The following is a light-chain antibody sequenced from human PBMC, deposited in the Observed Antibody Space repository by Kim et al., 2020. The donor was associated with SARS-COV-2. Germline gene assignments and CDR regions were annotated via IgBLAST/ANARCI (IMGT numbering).Light chain of an antibody. Sequence: QAGLTQPPSVSKDLRQTATLTCTGNSNNVGYQGAVWLQQHQGHPPKLLSYRDNSRPSGISDRLPASRSENTASLTITGLQPEDEADYYCSAWDSSHSIWVFGGGTQLTVL. J-gene: IGLJ3*02. CDR2: RDN. V-gene: IGLV10-54*01. CDR1: SNNVGYQG. CDR3: SAWDSSHSIWV.